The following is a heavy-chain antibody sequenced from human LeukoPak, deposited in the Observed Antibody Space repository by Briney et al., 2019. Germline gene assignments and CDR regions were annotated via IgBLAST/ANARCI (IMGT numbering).Heavy chain of an antibody. Sequence: ASVKVSCKASGYTFTSYDINWVRQATGQGLEWMGWMNPNSGNTGYAQKFQGRVTMTRNTSISTAYMELSSLRSGDTAVYYCAREASWSYYQNDYWGQGTLVTVSS. D-gene: IGHD1-26*01. V-gene: IGHV1-8*01. CDR3: AREASWSYYQNDY. CDR1: GYTFTSYD. J-gene: IGHJ4*02. CDR2: MNPNSGNT.